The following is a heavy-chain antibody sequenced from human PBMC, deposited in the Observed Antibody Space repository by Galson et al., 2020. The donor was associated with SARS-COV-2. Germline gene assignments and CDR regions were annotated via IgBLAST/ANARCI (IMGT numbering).Heavy chain of an antibody. V-gene: IGHV3-30*04. CDR1: GFTFSSYA. D-gene: IGHD6-13*01. CDR3: AREEQLTTFDY. J-gene: IGHJ4*02. Sequence: GESLKISCAASGFTFSSYAMHWVRQAPGKGLEWAAVIPYDGSNNYYADSVKGRFTISRDNSKNTLYLQMNSLGAEDTAVYYCAREEQLTTFDYWGQGTLVTVSS. CDR2: IPYDGSNN.